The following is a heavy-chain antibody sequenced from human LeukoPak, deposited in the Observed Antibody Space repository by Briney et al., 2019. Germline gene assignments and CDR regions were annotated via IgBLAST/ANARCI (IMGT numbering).Heavy chain of an antibody. J-gene: IGHJ4*02. CDR2: VYHGGNS. Sequence: NPSETLSLTCTVSGGSISSYYWSWIRQPPGKGLEWIGSVYHGGNSYYDPSLKSRVTISVDTSKNQFSLKLSSVTAADTAVYYCAKGYCSSTSCPADYWGQGILVTVSS. CDR1: GGSISSYY. CDR3: AKGYCSSTSCPADY. D-gene: IGHD2-2*01. V-gene: IGHV4-59*04.